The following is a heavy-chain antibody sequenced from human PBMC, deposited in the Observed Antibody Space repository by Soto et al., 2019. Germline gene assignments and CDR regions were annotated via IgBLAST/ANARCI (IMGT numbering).Heavy chain of an antibody. CDR1: GYSFTGHY. CDR2: INPNTGDI. D-gene: IGHD5-18*01. Sequence: QVQLVQSGAEVKEPGASVKVSCRASGYSFTGHYIHWVRQAPGQGLEWMGWINPNTGDISYAERFLGRVMMTRDTSISTAYMELNWLRSDDTAVYYCARGYTYGSFDNWAQGTLVTVSS. J-gene: IGHJ4*02. V-gene: IGHV1-2*02. CDR3: ARGYTYGSFDN.